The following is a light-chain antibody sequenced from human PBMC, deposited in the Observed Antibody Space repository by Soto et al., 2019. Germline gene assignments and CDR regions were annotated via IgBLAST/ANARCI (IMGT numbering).Light chain of an antibody. CDR2: AAT. CDR1: QSISTY. V-gene: IGKV1-39*01. J-gene: IGKJ5*01. CDR3: QQSFSPPIT. Sequence: DIQMTQSPSSLSASVGDRVTITCRASQSISTYVNWYQQKPGTAPKLLIYAATSFQSVVPSRFSGSGSGTDFNLTISRLPPEDFATYFCQQSFSPPITFGQGTRLEIK.